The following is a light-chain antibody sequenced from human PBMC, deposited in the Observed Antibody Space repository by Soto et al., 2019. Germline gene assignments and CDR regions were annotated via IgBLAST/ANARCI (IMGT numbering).Light chain of an antibody. V-gene: IGKV1-5*01. J-gene: IGKJ2*01. CDR3: QHYNIGYT. CDR1: QRINKW. CDR2: DAA. Sequence: IQMTQSPSTLSASVGDRVTITCRASQRINKWVAWFQQKSGRAPKLLIYDAATLQSGVPSRFSGTGSGTDFSLTISSLQPEDFATYEGQHYNIGYTVGQGTRLDIK.